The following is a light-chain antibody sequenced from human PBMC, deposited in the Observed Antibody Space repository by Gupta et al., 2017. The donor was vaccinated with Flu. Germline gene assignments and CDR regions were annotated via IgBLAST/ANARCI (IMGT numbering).Light chain of an antibody. CDR3: QHYSSRPPWT. V-gene: IGKV3-11*01. J-gene: IGKJ1*01. CDR2: DAS. Sequence: EIVLTQSPATLSLSPGERATLSCRASQSVSGFLAWYQQKPGQTPRLLIFDASNRATGVPARFSGSGSGTDFTLTVSSLEPEDFAVYYCQHYSSRPPWTFGHGTKVEIK. CDR1: QSVSGF.